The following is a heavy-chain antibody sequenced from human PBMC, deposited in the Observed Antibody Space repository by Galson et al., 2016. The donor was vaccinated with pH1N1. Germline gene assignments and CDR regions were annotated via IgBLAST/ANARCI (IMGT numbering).Heavy chain of an antibody. CDR1: GGPISDWF. Sequence: SETLSLTCSVSGGPISDWFWRWFRQPAGKGLEWIGRVYSSGSTNYNPSLKSRVTMSIDRSKKQFSLKLTSVTAADTAVYYCAMVPRGEVLYYMDVWGKGTTVTVSS. D-gene: IGHD3-16*01. J-gene: IGHJ6*03. CDR3: AMVPRGEVLYYMDV. CDR2: VYSSGST. V-gene: IGHV4-4*07.